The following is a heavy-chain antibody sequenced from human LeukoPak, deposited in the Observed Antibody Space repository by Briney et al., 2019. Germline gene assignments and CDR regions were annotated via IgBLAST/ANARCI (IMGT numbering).Heavy chain of an antibody. Sequence: GGSLRLSCAASGFTFSSYGMPWVRQAPGKGLEWVAVISYDGSNKYYADSVKGRFTISRDNSKNTLYLQMNSLRAEDTAVYYCAKDAGFDPWGQGTLVTVSS. CDR1: GFTFSSYG. J-gene: IGHJ5*02. CDR3: AKDAGFDP. V-gene: IGHV3-30*18. CDR2: ISYDGSNK.